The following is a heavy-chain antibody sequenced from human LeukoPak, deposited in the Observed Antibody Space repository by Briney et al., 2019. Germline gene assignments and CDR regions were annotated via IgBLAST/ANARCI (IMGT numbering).Heavy chain of an antibody. CDR3: ARDYRGHTNRFDP. V-gene: IGHV4-59*12. Sequence: SETLSLTCTVSGGSISSYYWSWIRQPPGKGLEWIGYIYYSGSTYYNPSLKSRVTISVDTSKNQFSLKLSSVTAADTAVYYCARDYRGHTNRFDPWGQGTLVTVSS. J-gene: IGHJ5*02. D-gene: IGHD3-16*02. CDR1: GGSISSYY. CDR2: IYYSGST.